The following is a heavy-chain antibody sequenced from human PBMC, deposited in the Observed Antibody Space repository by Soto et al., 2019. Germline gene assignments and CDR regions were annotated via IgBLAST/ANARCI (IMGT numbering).Heavy chain of an antibody. Sequence: ASVKVSCKASGYTLTRYSMQWVRQPPGQRPEWMGYINAGNGYTRYSQKFQGRVTITRDTSASTVYMELSSLTSEDTAVYYCARDQWNDMDVWGQGTTVTVSS. J-gene: IGHJ6*02. D-gene: IGHD1-1*01. CDR2: INAGNGYT. CDR1: GYTLTRYS. V-gene: IGHV1-3*01. CDR3: ARDQWNDMDV.